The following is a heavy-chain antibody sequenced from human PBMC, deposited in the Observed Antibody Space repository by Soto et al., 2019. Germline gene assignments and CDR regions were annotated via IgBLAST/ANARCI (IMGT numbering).Heavy chain of an antibody. V-gene: IGHV4-59*01. J-gene: IGHJ6*03. CDR1: GGSISSYY. CDR3: ARGSTIFGVRIGDYYYYMDV. D-gene: IGHD3-3*01. CDR2: IYYSGST. Sequence: SETLSLTCTVSGGSISSYYWSWIRQPPGKGLEWIGYIYYSGSTNYNPSLKSRVTISVDTSKNQFSLKLSSVTAADTAVYYCARGSTIFGVRIGDYYYYMDVWGKGTTVTVSS.